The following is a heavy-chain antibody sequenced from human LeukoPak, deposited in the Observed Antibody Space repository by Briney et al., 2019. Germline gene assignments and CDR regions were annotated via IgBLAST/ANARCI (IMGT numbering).Heavy chain of an antibody. CDR1: GLTFSRYW. D-gene: IGHD2-15*01. Sequence: GGSLRLSCAASGLTFSRYWMTWVRQAPGKGLEWVANIKEDGSAKSYVDSVKGRFTISRDSAKNSLYLEMNSLRVEDTAVYYCARDYDYYSGHNLDAFDIWGQGTTVTVSS. CDR3: ARDYDYYSGHNLDAFDI. V-gene: IGHV3-7*01. CDR2: IKEDGSAK. J-gene: IGHJ3*02.